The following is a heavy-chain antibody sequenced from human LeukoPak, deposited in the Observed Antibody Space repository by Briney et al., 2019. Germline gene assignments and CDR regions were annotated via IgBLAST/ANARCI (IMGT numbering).Heavy chain of an antibody. J-gene: IGHJ4*02. V-gene: IGHV1-8*01. Sequence: ASVKVSFKASGYTFTSYDINWMRHAQAQGLEWMGWMNPNSDNTGYAQKFQGRDTMTTNTSISTAYMELSSLRSEDTAVYYCARGIGGSCYYWGQGTLVTVSS. CDR2: MNPNSDNT. CDR3: ARGIGGSCYY. CDR1: GYTFTSYD. D-gene: IGHD2-15*01.